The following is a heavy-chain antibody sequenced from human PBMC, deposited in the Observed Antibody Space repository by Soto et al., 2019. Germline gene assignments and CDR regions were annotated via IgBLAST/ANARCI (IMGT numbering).Heavy chain of an antibody. CDR1: GYLFSYYA. V-gene: IGHV1-3*01. Sequence: QVQLVQSGAEVKKPGASVKVSCKASGYLFSYYAMHWVRQAPGQRLEWMGWINAANGNTKTSRKFQGRVTFTRDTSASTAYMELSSLRSEDTAVYYCARDQRRDFDFCSGYSQGLDSWGQGTLVTVSS. J-gene: IGHJ4*02. CDR3: ARDQRRDFDFCSGYSQGLDS. D-gene: IGHD3-3*01. CDR2: INAANGNT.